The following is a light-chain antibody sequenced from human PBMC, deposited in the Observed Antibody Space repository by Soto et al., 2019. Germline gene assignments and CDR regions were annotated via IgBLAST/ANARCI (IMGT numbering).Light chain of an antibody. V-gene: IGLV2-8*01. J-gene: IGLJ2*01. CDR2: EVS. Sequence: QSVPTQSPSASGSPGQSVTIPCTGTSSDVGDYNYVSWYQQHPGKVPKLLIYEVSKRPSGVPDRFSGSKSGNTASLTVSGLQAEDEADYYCSSFVGSPVVFGGGTKLTVL. CDR1: SSDVGDYNY. CDR3: SSFVGSPVV.